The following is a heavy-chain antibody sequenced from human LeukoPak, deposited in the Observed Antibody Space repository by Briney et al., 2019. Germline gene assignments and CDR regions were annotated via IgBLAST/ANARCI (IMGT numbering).Heavy chain of an antibody. Sequence: GGSLRLSCAASGFTFSSYWMHWVRQAPGKGLVWVSRINSDGSSTTYADSVKGRFTISRDNAKTTLYLQMNSPRVEDTAVYYCASGYYYGSGSPDYWGQGTLVTVSS. CDR3: ASGYYYGSGSPDY. V-gene: IGHV3-74*01. CDR1: GFTFSSYW. D-gene: IGHD3-10*01. J-gene: IGHJ4*02. CDR2: INSDGSST.